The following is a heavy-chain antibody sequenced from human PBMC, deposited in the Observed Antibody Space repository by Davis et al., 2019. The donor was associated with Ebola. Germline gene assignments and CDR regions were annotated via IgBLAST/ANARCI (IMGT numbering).Heavy chain of an antibody. Sequence: PGGSLRLSCAASGFTFSSYSMNWVRQAPGKGLEWVSYISSSSSIIYYADSVKGRFPISRDNSKKTRYMEMNSLRAEDTALYYCAKSAGTPGWFGPWGQGTLVTVSS. D-gene: IGHD1-1*01. J-gene: IGHJ5*02. CDR3: AKSAGTPGWFGP. CDR2: ISSSSSII. V-gene: IGHV3-48*01. CDR1: GFTFSSYS.